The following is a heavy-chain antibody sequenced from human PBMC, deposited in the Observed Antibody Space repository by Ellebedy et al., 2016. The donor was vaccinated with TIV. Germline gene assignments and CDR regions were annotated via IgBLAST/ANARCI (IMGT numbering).Heavy chain of an antibody. CDR3: AKGPWDLPHAFNL. J-gene: IGHJ3*01. D-gene: IGHD1-26*01. Sequence: PGGSLRLSCAASGFTLSKYTMSWVRQTPGRALEWVSAFAYTGDSIYYTSSVKGRFTISRDISKNTLYLQINSLRAEDTAIYYCAKGPWDLPHAFNLWGQGTVVTVSS. V-gene: IGHV3-23*01. CDR2: FAYTGDSI. CDR1: GFTLSKYT.